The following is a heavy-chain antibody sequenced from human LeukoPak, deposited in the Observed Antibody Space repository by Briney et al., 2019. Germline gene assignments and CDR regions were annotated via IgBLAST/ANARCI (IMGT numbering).Heavy chain of an antibody. Sequence: SETLSLTCIVSGGSISRTSYYWGWTRQPPGKGLEWIGSIFYTGSTYYNPSLKSRVTLSVDTSNNQFSLRLTSVTAADTATYYCVTGYYLAPDNWFDPWGQGTLVTVSS. CDR3: VTGYYLAPDNWFDP. J-gene: IGHJ5*02. V-gene: IGHV4-39*01. CDR1: GGSISRTSYY. D-gene: IGHD3-9*01. CDR2: IFYTGST.